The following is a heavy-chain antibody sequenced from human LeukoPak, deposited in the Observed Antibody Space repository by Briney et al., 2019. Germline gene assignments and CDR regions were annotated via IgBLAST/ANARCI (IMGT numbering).Heavy chain of an antibody. CDR2: ISSSGSTI. V-gene: IGHV3-11*04. CDR1: GFTFSDYY. Sequence: GGSLRLSCAASGFTFSDYYMSWIRQAPGKGLEWVSYISSSGSTIYYADSVKGRFTISRDNAKNSLYLQMNSLRAEDTAVYYCARVHILEWLELYWYFDLWGRGTLVTVSS. CDR3: ARVHILEWLELYWYFDL. D-gene: IGHD3-3*01. J-gene: IGHJ2*01.